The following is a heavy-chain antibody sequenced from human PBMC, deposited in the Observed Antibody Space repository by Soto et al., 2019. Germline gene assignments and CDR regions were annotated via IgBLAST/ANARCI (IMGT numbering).Heavy chain of an antibody. CDR3: AKGGVDYYYYYMDV. D-gene: IGHD2-15*01. V-gene: IGHV3-23*01. Sequence: GGSLRLSCAASGFTFSSYAMSWVRQAPGKGLEWVSAISGSGGSTYYADSVKGRFTISRDNSKNTLYLQMNSLRAEDTAVYYCAKGGVDYYYYYMDVWGKGTTVTVSS. CDR2: ISGSGGST. J-gene: IGHJ6*03. CDR1: GFTFSSYA.